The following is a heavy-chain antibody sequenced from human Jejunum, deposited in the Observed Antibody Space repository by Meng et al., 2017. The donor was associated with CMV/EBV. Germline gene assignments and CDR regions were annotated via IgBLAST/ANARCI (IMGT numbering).Heavy chain of an antibody. CDR3: ARHYSGWYFDY. V-gene: IGHV4-61*08. CDR1: GASVSRSASF. Sequence: VSGASVSRSASFLCSIPPSPGKGLECIAYVYFSVKTTYIPSLQSRVTMSVATSNPQFSLKLSSVTAAVTAVYFCARHYSGWYFDYWGQGTRVTVSS. D-gene: IGHD5-12*01. CDR2: VYFSVKT. J-gene: IGHJ4*02.